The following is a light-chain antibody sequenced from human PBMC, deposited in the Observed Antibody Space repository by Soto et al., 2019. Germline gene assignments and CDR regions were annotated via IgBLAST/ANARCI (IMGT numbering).Light chain of an antibody. J-gene: IGKJ1*01. CDR2: GAG. CDR3: QQYGSSPPWA. Sequence: EIVLTQSPGTLSLSPGERSTLSYRPGQSLSSSSLAWYQQNLGQAPRLLICGAGSRATGIPDRLTGGGSGTDFILTVRRLEPEYFAVYNCQQYGSSPPWAFGQGTKVDIK. V-gene: IGKV3-20*01. CDR1: QSLSSSS.